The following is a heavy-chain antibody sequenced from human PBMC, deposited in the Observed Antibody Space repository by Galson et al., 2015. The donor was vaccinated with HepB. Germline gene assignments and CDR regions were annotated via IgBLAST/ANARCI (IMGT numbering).Heavy chain of an antibody. CDR3: ARDERGDIAVAVCGY. D-gene: IGHD6-19*01. J-gene: IGHJ4*02. CDR1: GGTFSSYA. CDR2: IIPILGIA. Sequence: SVKVSCKASGGTFSSYAISWVRQAPGQGLEWMGRIIPILGIANYAQKFQGRVTITADKSTSTAYMELSSLRSEDTAVYYCARDERGDIAVAVCGYWGQGTLVTVSS. V-gene: IGHV1-69*04.